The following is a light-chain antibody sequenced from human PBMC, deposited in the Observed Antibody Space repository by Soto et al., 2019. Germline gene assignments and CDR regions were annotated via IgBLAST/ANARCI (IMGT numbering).Light chain of an antibody. CDR3: TSYTSSSTLEV. J-gene: IGLJ2*01. CDR1: SSDVGGYNY. Sequence: QSALTQPASVSGSPGQSITISCTGTSSDVGGYNYVSWYQQHPGKAPKLMIYDVSYRPSGVSNRFSGSKAGNTASLTISGLQAEDEPDYYCTSYTSSSTLEVFGGGTKLTVL. V-gene: IGLV2-14*01. CDR2: DVS.